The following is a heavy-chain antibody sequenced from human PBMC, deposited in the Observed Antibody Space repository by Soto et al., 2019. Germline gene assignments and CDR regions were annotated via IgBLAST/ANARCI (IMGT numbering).Heavy chain of an antibody. CDR1: GFSFSDYW. V-gene: IGHV3-7*03. J-gene: IGHJ4*02. Sequence: GGSLRLSCVASGFSFSDYWMSWVRQAPGKGPEWVANIKFDGSERQYVDSVRGRFSISRDNFRNSLFLQMNSLRAGDTAIYYCVKDGGYCSSATCYSPRNHYFDSWGQGTLVTVSS. CDR3: VKDGGYCSSATCYSPRNHYFDS. D-gene: IGHD2-2*01. CDR2: IKFDGSER.